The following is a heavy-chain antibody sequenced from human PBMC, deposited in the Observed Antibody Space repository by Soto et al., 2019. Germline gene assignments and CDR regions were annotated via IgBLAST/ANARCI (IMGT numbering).Heavy chain of an antibody. V-gene: IGHV4-59*01. Sequence: AETLSLTCTVSSDSISSYYWSWIRQPPGKRLEWIGYISYSGSTDYNPSLKSRVTISGDTSKNQFSLKVSSVTAADTAVYYCARGTSWQLPFDYWGQGTLVTVSS. J-gene: IGHJ4*02. CDR2: ISYSGST. D-gene: IGHD6-13*01. CDR3: ARGTSWQLPFDY. CDR1: SDSISSYY.